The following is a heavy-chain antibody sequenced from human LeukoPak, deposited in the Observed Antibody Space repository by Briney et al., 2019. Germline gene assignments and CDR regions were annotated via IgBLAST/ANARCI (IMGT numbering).Heavy chain of an antibody. CDR1: GFTFSSYA. Sequence: GGSLRLSCAASGFTFSSYAMHWVRQAPGKGLEYVSSMSRDGGSAYYINSVKGRFTISRDNSKNTLDLQMGSLRGEDMAVYYCAKDPRYHCSGGSCYDDYWGQGTLVTVSS. CDR3: AKDPRYHCSGGSCYDDY. D-gene: IGHD2-15*01. CDR2: MSRDGGSA. J-gene: IGHJ4*02. V-gene: IGHV3-64*01.